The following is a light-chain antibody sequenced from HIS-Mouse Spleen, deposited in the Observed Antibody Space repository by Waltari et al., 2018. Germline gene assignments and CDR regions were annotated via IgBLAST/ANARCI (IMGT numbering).Light chain of an antibody. J-gene: IGLJ2*01. CDR2: EDS. V-gene: IGLV3-10*01. CDR3: YSTDSSGNHRV. CDR1: ALPKKY. Sequence: SYELTQPPSVSVSPGQTARITCSGDALPKKYAYWYQQKSGQAPVRVLYEDSQRPSGIPERFSGSSSGTMATLTISGAQVEDEADYYCYSTDSSGNHRVFGGGTKLTVL.